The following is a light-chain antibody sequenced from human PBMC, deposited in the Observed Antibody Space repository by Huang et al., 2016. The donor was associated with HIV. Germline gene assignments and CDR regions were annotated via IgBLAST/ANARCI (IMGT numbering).Light chain of an antibody. CDR3: QQANSVPYT. V-gene: IGKV1D-12*01. CDR2: AAS. CDR1: QGISSW. J-gene: IGKJ2*01. Sequence: DIQMNQSPSSVSSSVRDRVTITCRASQGISSWLAWYQQKPGKAPKLLIYAASSLQTGVPSRFSGSGSGTHFTLTISSLQPEDFAAYFCQQANSVPYTFGQGTKLEIK.